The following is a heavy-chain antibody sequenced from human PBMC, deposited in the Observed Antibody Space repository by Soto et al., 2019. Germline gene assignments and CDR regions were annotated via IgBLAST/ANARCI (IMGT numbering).Heavy chain of an antibody. J-gene: IGHJ6*03. V-gene: IGHV4-34*01. CDR2: INHSGST. Sequence: QVQLQQWGAGLLKPSETLSLTCAVYGGSFSGYYWSWIRQPPGKGLEWIGEINHSGSTNYNPSLKRRLTISVDTSKNQFSLKLSSVTAADTAVYYCARGVRVQLDLVWYYYMDVWGKGTTVTVSS. CDR3: ARGVRVQLDLVWYYYMDV. D-gene: IGHD1-1*01. CDR1: GGSFSGYY.